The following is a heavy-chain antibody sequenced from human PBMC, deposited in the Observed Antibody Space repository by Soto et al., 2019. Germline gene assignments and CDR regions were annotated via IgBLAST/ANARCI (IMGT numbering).Heavy chain of an antibody. CDR1: GFTFSSYS. CDR2: ISSSSSYI. Sequence: PGGSLRLSCAASGFTFSSYSMNWVRQAPGKGLEWVSSISSSSSYIYYADSVKGRFTISRDNAKNSLYLQMNSLRAEDTAVYYCAIYNVVVAATDASYYYYYYGMDVWGQGTTVTVSS. D-gene: IGHD2-15*01. V-gene: IGHV3-21*01. CDR3: AIYNVVVAATDASYYYYYYGMDV. J-gene: IGHJ6*02.